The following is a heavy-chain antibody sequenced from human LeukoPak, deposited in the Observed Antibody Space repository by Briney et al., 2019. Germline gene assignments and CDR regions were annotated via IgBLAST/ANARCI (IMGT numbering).Heavy chain of an antibody. CDR3: ASLGSSDY. J-gene: IGHJ4*02. CDR1: GFTVRSSY. D-gene: IGHD5/OR15-5a*01. V-gene: IGHV3-53*01. Sequence: GRSLRLSCAASGFTVRSSYMSWGRQAPGKGLGWGSDIYCGGSTYGADSVKGLFTISRDNSKSTLYLQMNSLRAEYTAVYYCASLGSSDYWGQGTLVTVSS. CDR2: IYCGGST.